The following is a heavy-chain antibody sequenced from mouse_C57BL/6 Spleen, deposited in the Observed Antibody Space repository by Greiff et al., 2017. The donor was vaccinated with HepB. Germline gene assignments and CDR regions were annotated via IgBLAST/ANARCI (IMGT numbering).Heavy chain of an antibody. Sequence: EVKLMESGGGLVQPGGSLKLSCAASGFTFSDYYMYWVRQTPEKRLEWVAYISNGGGSTYYPDTVKGRFTISRDNAKNTLYLQMSRLKSEDTAMYYCARRSYDYPYYFDYWGQSTTLTVSS. CDR2: ISNGGGST. CDR1: GFTFSDYY. D-gene: IGHD2-4*01. V-gene: IGHV5-12*01. J-gene: IGHJ2*01. CDR3: ARRSYDYPYYFDY.